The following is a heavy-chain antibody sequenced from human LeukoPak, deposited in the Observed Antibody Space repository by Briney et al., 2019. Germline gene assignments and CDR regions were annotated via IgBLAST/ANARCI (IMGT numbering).Heavy chain of an antibody. Sequence: SETLSLTCTVSGGSISSYYWSWIRQPPGKGLEWIGYIYYSGSTNYNPSLKSRVTISVDTSKNQFSLKLSSVTAADTAVYYCARLFYGDAFDIWGQGTMVTVSS. CDR2: IYYSGST. CDR3: ARLFYGDAFDI. J-gene: IGHJ3*02. D-gene: IGHD2/OR15-2a*01. V-gene: IGHV4-59*08. CDR1: GGSISSYY.